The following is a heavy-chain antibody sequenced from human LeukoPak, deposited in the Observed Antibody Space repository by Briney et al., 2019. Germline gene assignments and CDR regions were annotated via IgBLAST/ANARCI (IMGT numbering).Heavy chain of an antibody. CDR2: ISGRSGYI. CDR1: GFTFDSYT. D-gene: IGHD3-10*01. J-gene: IGHJ4*02. Sequence: SGGSLTLSCAPCGFTFDSYTMTWVRQAPGKGLEWVSSISGRSGYIYYADSMKGRFTISRDNAKSSLYLQMNSLGPEDTATYYCARVGERRPGTSESFFPAHFDSWGQGTLVIVSS. CDR3: ARVGERRPGTSESFFPAHFDS. V-gene: IGHV3-21*01.